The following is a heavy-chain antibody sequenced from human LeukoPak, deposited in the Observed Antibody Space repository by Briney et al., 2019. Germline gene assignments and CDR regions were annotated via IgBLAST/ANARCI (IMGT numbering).Heavy chain of an antibody. CDR2: ISPSGAST. J-gene: IGHJ4*02. CDR1: GYTFTRYY. V-gene: IGHV1-46*01. D-gene: IGHD3-9*01. CDR3: ARDGARYYDIPRPFDY. Sequence: ASVKVSCKASGYTFTRYYMHWVRQAPGQGLEWMGIISPSGASTSYAQKFQGRVTMTRDTSTSTVYMELSSLRSEDTAVYYCARDGARYYDIPRPFDYWGQGTLVAVSS.